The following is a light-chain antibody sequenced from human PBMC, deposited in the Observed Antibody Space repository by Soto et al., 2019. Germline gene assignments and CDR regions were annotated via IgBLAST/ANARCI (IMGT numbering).Light chain of an antibody. Sequence: EIVLTQSPGTLSLSPGEGATLSFRASQSVSSNYLAWYQLRPGQAPRLLIYGASSRATGIPDKFSGSGSGTDFTLTISRLEPEDFAVYYCQQYLTWTFGQGTKVDIK. J-gene: IGKJ1*01. CDR3: QQYLTWT. V-gene: IGKV3-20*01. CDR1: QSVSSNY. CDR2: GAS.